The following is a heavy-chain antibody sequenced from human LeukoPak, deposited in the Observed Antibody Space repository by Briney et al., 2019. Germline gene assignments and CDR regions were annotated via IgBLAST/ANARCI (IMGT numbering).Heavy chain of an antibody. D-gene: IGHD2-21*01. CDR2: TYYRSKWYN. Sequence: SQTLSLTCDISGDSVSSNSAAWNWIRQSPSRGLEWLGRTYYRSKWYNDYAVFVKSRMTINPDTSKNQFSLQLNSVTREDTAVYFSAAHIYDFDSWGQGTLVTVSS. CDR3: AAHIYDFDS. CDR1: GDSVSSNSAA. J-gene: IGHJ4*02. V-gene: IGHV6-1*01.